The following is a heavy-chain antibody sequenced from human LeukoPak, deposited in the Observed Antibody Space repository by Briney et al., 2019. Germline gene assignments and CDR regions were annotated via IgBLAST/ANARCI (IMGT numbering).Heavy chain of an antibody. Sequence: GGSLRLSCAASGFTFSSYSMNWVRQAPGKGLEWVSSISSSSSYIYYADSVKGRFTISRDNAKNSLYLQMNSLRAEDTAVYYCARGGSSYQYYYMDVWAKGTTVTVS. J-gene: IGHJ6*03. V-gene: IGHV3-21*01. CDR2: ISSSSSYI. CDR3: ARGGSSYQYYYMDV. CDR1: GFTFSSYS. D-gene: IGHD3-10*01.